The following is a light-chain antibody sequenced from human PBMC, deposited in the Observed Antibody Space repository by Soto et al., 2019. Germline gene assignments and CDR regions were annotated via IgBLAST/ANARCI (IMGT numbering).Light chain of an antibody. V-gene: IGLV2-14*01. Sequence: QSALTQPASVSGSPGQSITISCTGTSSDVGGYNYVSWYQQHPGKAPKLMISDVSNRPSGVSNRFSGPKSGNTASLAISGLQAEDEADYYCSSYTSSSTYVFGTGTKATV. CDR3: SSYTSSSTYV. CDR2: DVS. CDR1: SSDVGGYNY. J-gene: IGLJ1*01.